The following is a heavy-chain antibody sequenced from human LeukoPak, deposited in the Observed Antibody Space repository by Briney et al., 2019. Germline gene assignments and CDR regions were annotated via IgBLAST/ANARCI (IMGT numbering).Heavy chain of an antibody. Sequence: SETLSLTCTVSGGSISSSSYYWGWIRQPPGKGLEWIGSIYYSGSTYYNPSLKSRVTISVDTSKNQFSLKLSSVTAADTAVYYCARVGLHDILTPHGWFDPWGQGTLVTVSS. CDR3: ARVGLHDILTPHGWFDP. CDR1: GGSISSSSYY. CDR2: IYYSGST. J-gene: IGHJ5*02. V-gene: IGHV4-39*07. D-gene: IGHD3-9*01.